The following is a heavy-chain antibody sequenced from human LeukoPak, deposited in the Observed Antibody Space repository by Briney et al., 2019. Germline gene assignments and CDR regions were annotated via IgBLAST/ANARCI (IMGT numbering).Heavy chain of an antibody. CDR2: IIPIFGTA. J-gene: IGHJ6*03. V-gene: IGHV1-69*01. Sequence: SVKVSCKASGGTFSSYAIGWVRQAPGQGLEWMGGIIPIFGTANYAQKFQGRVTITADESTSTAYMELSSLRSEDTAVYYCARYRVGYEEGQYYMDVWGKGTTVTVSS. CDR1: GGTFSSYA. CDR3: ARYRVGYEEGQYYMDV. D-gene: IGHD5-12*01.